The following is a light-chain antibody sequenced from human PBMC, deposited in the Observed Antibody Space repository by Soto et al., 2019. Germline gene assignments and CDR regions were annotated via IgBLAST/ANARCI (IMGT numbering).Light chain of an antibody. V-gene: IGLV2-14*01. CDR3: SSYTTTSALV. CDR2: EVS. Sequence: QSVLTQPASVSGSPGQSITISCTGTSSDVGGYDYVSWYQHHPGKVPKLIIYEVSKRPSGVSHRFSGSKSGNTASLTISGRQTEDEADYYCSSYTTTSALVFGGGTKVTVL. CDR1: SSDVGGYDY. J-gene: IGLJ2*01.